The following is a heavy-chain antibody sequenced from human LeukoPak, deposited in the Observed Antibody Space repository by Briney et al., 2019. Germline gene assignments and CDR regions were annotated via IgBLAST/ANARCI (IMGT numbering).Heavy chain of an antibody. Sequence: ASVKVSSKASGYTFTSDGISWVRQAPGQGLEWMGWISAYNGNTNYAKKLQGRVTTTTATSTSTGYVELRSLRSDDTAVYYCARILLGSYSPDYGGQGTLVTVAS. CDR3: ARILLGSYSPDY. CDR1: GYTFTSDG. CDR2: ISAYNGNT. J-gene: IGHJ4*02. D-gene: IGHD2-15*01. V-gene: IGHV1-18*04.